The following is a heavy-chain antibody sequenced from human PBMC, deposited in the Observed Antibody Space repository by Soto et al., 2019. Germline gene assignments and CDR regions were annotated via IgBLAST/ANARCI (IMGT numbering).Heavy chain of an antibody. V-gene: IGHV3-23*01. J-gene: IGHJ4*02. Sequence: EVQLLESGGGLVQPGGSLRLSCAASGFTFSAYAMSWVRQAPGKGLEWVSGIRGSGGITQYADSVKGRFTISRDNSKNTLHQQKNSLRAEDTAVYFCAKDLWELSYYFDYWGQGSLVTVSS. CDR1: GFTFSAYA. CDR3: AKDLWELSYYFDY. D-gene: IGHD1-26*01. CDR2: IRGSGGIT.